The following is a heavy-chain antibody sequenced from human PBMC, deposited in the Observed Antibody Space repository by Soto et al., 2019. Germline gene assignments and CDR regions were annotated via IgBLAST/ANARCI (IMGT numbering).Heavy chain of an antibody. V-gene: IGHV3-53*01. J-gene: IGHJ6*02. CDR2: LYGGDNP. CDR1: GLTVSSNY. Sequence: GGSLRLSCAASGLTVSSNYMNWVRQAPGKGLEWVSALYGGDNPEYADSVKGRFTISRDNSRNTLYLQMNSLRADDTAVYYCAKRQQLVRYYYGLDVWGQGTTVTVSS. CDR3: AKRQQLVRYYYGLDV. D-gene: IGHD6-13*01.